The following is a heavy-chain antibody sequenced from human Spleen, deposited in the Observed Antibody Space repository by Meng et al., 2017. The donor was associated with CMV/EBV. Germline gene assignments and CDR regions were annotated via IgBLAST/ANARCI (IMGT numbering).Heavy chain of an antibody. V-gene: IGHV4-4*02. J-gene: IGHJ4*02. CDR1: GGSISSYDW. CDR3: ARAYYDGDCYTGFDY. D-gene: IGHD2-21*01. CDR2: ICGSGNT. Sequence: SGGSISSYDWWWWVQQPLRKGVGWVGKICGSGNTYYDPSLKSRVTIFRDESKNHFSLKLSYVTAADTAVYYCARAYYDGDCYTGFDYWGQGTLVTVSS.